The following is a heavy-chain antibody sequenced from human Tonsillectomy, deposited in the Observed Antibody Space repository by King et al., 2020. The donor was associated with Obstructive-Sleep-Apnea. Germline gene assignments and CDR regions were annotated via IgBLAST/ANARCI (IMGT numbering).Heavy chain of an antibody. Sequence: QLVQSGAEVKKPGESLKISCKGSGYSFTSHWIGWVRQMPGKGLEWMGIIYPGDSDTRYSPSFQGQVTISVDKSISTAYLQWSSLKASDTAMYYCARKARAYCTNDGCTIGQLDYWGQGTQVTVSS. CDR3: ARKARAYCTNDGCTIGQLDY. D-gene: IGHD2-8*01. CDR2: IYPGDSDT. J-gene: IGHJ4*02. CDR1: GYSFTSHW. V-gene: IGHV5-51*01.